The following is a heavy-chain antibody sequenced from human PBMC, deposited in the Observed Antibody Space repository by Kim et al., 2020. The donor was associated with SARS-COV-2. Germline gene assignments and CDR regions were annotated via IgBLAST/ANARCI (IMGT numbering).Heavy chain of an antibody. V-gene: IGHV3-30*18. Sequence: GGSLTLSCGTSGFNFNNYAMHWVRQAPGKGLEWLAVISYEGSVKHYADSLKGRFTVSRDSSHNTLYLQMRSLRPEDTALYYCAKSSAFFGFGEGLNAF. J-gene: IGHJ3*01. CDR3: AKSSAFFGFGEGLNAF. CDR1: GFNFNNYA. CDR2: ISYEGSVK. D-gene: IGHD3-3*01.